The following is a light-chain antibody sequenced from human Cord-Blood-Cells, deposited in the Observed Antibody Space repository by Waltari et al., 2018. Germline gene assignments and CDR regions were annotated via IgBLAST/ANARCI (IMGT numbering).Light chain of an antibody. V-gene: IGLV3-19*01. CDR3: NSRDSSGNHYV. J-gene: IGLJ1*01. Sequence: SSELTQDPAVSVALGQTVRITCQGDSLRSYDASWYQQKPGQAPVIVIYGKNNRPSGIPDRFSGSSSGNTASLTITGAQAEDEADYYCNSRDSSGNHYVFGTGTKVTVL. CDR2: GKN. CDR1: SLRSYD.